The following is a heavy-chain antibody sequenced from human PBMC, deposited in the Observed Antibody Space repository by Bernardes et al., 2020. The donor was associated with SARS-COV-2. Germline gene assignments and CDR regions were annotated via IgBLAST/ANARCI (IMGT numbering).Heavy chain of an antibody. V-gene: IGHV3-11*06. J-gene: IGHJ4*02. CDR3: ARIDEVTGRDY. CDR1: GFSVGEYA. Sequence: GGSLRLSCAASGFSVGEYAMSWVRQAPGKGLEWVSGISGSGDITNYADSVRGRFTISRDNARNLLYLQMNSLRAEDTAVYYCARIDEVTGRDYWGQGTLVTVSS. D-gene: IGHD6-19*01. CDR2: ISGSGDIT.